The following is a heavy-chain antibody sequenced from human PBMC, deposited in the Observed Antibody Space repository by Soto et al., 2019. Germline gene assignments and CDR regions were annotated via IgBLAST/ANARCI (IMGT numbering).Heavy chain of an antibody. J-gene: IGHJ5*02. CDR1: GYTFTSYD. V-gene: IGHV1-8*01. D-gene: IGHD1-20*01. Sequence: QVQLVQSGAEVKKPGASVKVSCKASGYTFTSYDINWVRQATGQGLEWMGWMNPNTGNTGHAQKFQGTVTMTRNTSISTAYMELSSLRSEDTAVYYCARGRAITGAMPSWGQGTLVTVSS. CDR2: MNPNTGNT. CDR3: ARGRAITGAMPS.